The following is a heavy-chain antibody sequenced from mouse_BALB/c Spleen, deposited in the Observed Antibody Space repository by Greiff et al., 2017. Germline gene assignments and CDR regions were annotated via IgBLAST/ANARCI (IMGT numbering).Heavy chain of an antibody. CDR1: GYTFTSYY. CDR2: INPSNGGT. CDR3: ARSAGYHEGAMDY. Sequence: QVQLQQPGAELVKPGASVKLSCKASGYTFTSYYMYWVKQRPGQGLEWIGGINPSNGGTNFNEKFKSKATLTVDKSSSTAYMQLSSLTSEDSAVYDCARSAGYHEGAMDYWGQGTSVTVSA. V-gene: IGHV1S81*02. J-gene: IGHJ4*01.